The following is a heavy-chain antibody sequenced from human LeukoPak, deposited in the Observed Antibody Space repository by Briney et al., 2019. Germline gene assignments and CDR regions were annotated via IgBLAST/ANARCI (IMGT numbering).Heavy chain of an antibody. D-gene: IGHD5-24*01. CDR1: GYTFTTYA. CDR2: ISAYNGNT. J-gene: IGHJ3*02. V-gene: IGHV1-18*01. Sequence: GASVKVSCKASGYTFTTYAISWVRQAPGQGLEWMGWISAYNGNTNYPQKLQGRVTMTTDTSTSTAYMELRSLRSDDTAVYYCARDSTRWLPQISGAFDIWGQGTMVTVSS. CDR3: ARDSTRWLPQISGAFDI.